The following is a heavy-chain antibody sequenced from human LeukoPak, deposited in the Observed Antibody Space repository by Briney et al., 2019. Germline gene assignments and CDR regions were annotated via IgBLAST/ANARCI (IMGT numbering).Heavy chain of an antibody. CDR3: ARDRSHYGDYEWFDP. CDR2: ISAYNGNT. J-gene: IGHJ5*02. Sequence: ASVKVSCKASGYTFTSYGISWVRQAPGQGLEWMGWISAYNGNTNYAQKLQGRVTMTTDTSTSTAYMELRSLRSDDTAVYYCARDRSHYGDYEWFDPWGQGTLVTVSS. D-gene: IGHD4-17*01. V-gene: IGHV1-18*01. CDR1: GYTFTSYG.